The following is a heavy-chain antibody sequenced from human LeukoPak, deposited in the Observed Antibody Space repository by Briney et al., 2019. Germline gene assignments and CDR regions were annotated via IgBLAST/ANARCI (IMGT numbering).Heavy chain of an antibody. D-gene: IGHD5-18*01. CDR2: ISGSGENT. V-gene: IGHV3-23*01. CDR1: GFTFSDND. J-gene: IGHJ4*02. Sequence: GGSLRLSCAASGFTFSDNDMSWVRQAPGKGLEWVSDISGSGENTNYADSVKGRFTISRDNSKNTLFLHMNSLRAADTAVYYCAREIRYTYGLDYWGQGTLVTVSS. CDR3: AREIRYTYGLDY.